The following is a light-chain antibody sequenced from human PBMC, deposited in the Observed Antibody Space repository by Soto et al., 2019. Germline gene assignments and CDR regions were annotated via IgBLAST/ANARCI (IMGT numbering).Light chain of an antibody. J-gene: IGLJ2*01. CDR3: SSFAGNNNLV. V-gene: IGLV2-8*01. CDR2: EVS. CDR1: SSDVGGYNY. Sequence: QSALTQPPSASGSPGQSVTISCTGTSSDVGGYNYVSWYQQHPGKAPKLMISEVSKRPSGVPDCFSGSKSGNTASLTVSGLQAEDEADYYCSSFAGNNNLVFGGGTKVT.